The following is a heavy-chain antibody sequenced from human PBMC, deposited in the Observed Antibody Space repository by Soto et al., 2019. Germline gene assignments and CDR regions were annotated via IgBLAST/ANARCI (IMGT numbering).Heavy chain of an antibody. CDR2: IYYSGST. Sequence: SETLSLTCTVSGGSISSGGYYWSRIRQHPGKGLEWIGYIYYSGSTYYNPSLKSRVTISVDTSKNQFSLKLSSVTAADTAVYYCARDNSSSWYTGFDPWGQGTLVTVSS. V-gene: IGHV4-31*03. CDR1: GGSISSGGYY. CDR3: ARDNSSSWYTGFDP. D-gene: IGHD6-13*01. J-gene: IGHJ5*02.